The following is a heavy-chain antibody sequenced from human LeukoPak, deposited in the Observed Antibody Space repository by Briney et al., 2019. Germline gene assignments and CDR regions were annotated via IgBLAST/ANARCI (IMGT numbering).Heavy chain of an antibody. CDR2: ISSSSSYI. Sequence: GGSLRLSCAASGFTFDDYGMNWVRQAPGKGLEWVSSISSSSSYIYYADSVKGRFTISRDNAKNSLYLQMNSLRAEDTAVYYCARVYDFWSGCDYWGQGTLVTVSS. CDR1: GFTFDDYG. J-gene: IGHJ4*02. V-gene: IGHV3-21*01. CDR3: ARVYDFWSGCDY. D-gene: IGHD3-3*01.